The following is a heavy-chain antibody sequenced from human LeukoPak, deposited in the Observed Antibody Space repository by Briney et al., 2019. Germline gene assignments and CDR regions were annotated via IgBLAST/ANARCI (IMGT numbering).Heavy chain of an antibody. J-gene: IGHJ4*02. CDR1: SGTISSSTYY. D-gene: IGHD2-2*01. CDR2: IYYTGST. V-gene: IGHV4-39*07. CDR3: ARDGEAVVVPAAMDY. Sequence: SETLSLTCNVSSGTISSSTYYWGWIRQPPGKRLEWIGSIYYTGSTYYNPSLKSRVTMSVDTSKNQFSLKLSSVTAADTAVYYCARDGEAVVVPAAMDYWGQGTLVTVSS.